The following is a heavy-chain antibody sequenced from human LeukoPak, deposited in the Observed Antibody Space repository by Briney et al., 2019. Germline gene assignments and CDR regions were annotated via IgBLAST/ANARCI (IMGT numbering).Heavy chain of an antibody. CDR1: GFSLSTSGVG. V-gene: IGHV2-5*01. CDR2: IYWNDDK. CDR3: AHGSYCSSTSCYKDTAMVTGLDY. J-gene: IGHJ4*02. Sequence: SGPTLVNPTQTLTLTCTFSGFSLSTSGVGVGWIRQPPGKALEWLALIYWNDDKRYSPSLKSRLTIPKDTSKNQVVLTMTNMDPVDTATYYCAHGSYCSSTSCYKDTAMVTGLDYWGQGTLVTVSS. D-gene: IGHD2-2*02.